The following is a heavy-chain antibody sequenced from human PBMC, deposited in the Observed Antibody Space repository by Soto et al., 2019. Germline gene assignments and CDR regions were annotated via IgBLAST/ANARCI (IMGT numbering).Heavy chain of an antibody. CDR1: GFTFSSYA. CDR2: ISYDGSNK. CDR3: ARVEDGWFGELSPADDPINKY. V-gene: IGHV3-30-3*01. D-gene: IGHD3-10*01. J-gene: IGHJ4*02. Sequence: GGSLRLSCAASGFTFSSYAMHWVRQAPGKGLEWVAVISYDGSNKYYADSVKGRFTISRDNSKNTLYLQMNSLRAEDTAVYYCARVEDGWFGELSPADDPINKYWGQGNLVTVSS.